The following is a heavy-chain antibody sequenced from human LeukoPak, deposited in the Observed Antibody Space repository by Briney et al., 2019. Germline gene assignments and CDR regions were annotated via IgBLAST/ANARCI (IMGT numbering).Heavy chain of an antibody. CDR3: ARSPGFGELGANWFDP. CDR2: IYYSGST. J-gene: IGHJ5*02. D-gene: IGHD3-10*01. V-gene: IGHV4-39*07. CDR1: GGSISSSSYY. Sequence: PSETLSLTCTVSGGSISSSSYYWGWIRQPPGKGLEWIGSIYYSGSTYYSPSLKSRVTISVDTSKNQFSLKLSSVTAADTAVYYCARSPGFGELGANWFDPWGQGTLVTVSS.